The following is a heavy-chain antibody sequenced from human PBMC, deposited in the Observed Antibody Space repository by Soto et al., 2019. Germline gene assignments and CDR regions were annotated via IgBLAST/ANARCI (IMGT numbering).Heavy chain of an antibody. CDR3: AKNNRYCSSTNCFVFDY. J-gene: IGHJ4*02. CDR2: IKPDGSEK. V-gene: IGHV3-7*01. D-gene: IGHD2-2*01. Sequence: EVQLVESGGGLVQPGGSLRLSCAASGFTFNNYWMSWVRQAPGKGLEWVANIKPDGSEKYYVDSVKGRFTISRDNAKNYLYLQMNRLRAEDTAVYYCAKNNRYCSSTNCFVFDYWGQGTLVTVSS. CDR1: GFTFNNYW.